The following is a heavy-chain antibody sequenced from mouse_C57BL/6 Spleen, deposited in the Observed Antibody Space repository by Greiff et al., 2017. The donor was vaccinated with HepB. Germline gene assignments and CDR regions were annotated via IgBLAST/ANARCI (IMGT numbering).Heavy chain of an antibody. J-gene: IGHJ4*01. CDR3: ARHTYYYAMDY. CDR2: ISGGGGNT. D-gene: IGHD5-1*01. Sequence: EVKVVDSGGGLVKPGGSLKLSCAASGFTFSSYTMSWVRQTPEKRLEWVATISGGGGNTYYPDSVKGRFTISRDNAKNTLYLQMSSLRSEDTALYYCARHTYYYAMDYWGQGTSVTVSS. CDR1: GFTFSSYT. V-gene: IGHV5-9*01.